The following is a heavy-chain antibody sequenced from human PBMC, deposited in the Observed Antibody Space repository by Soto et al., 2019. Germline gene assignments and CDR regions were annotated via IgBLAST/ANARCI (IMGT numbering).Heavy chain of an antibody. D-gene: IGHD5-18*01. CDR2: IIPIFGTA. CDR1: GGTFSSYA. V-gene: IGHV1-69*01. J-gene: IGHJ4*02. CDR3: ARGADTAMVTDGSFDY. Sequence: QVQLVQSGAEVKKPGSSVKVSCKASGGTFSSYAISWVRQAPGQGLEWMGGIIPIFGTANYAQKFQGRVTITADESTSTAYMELSSLRSEDTAVYYCARGADTAMVTDGSFDYWGPGTLVTVSS.